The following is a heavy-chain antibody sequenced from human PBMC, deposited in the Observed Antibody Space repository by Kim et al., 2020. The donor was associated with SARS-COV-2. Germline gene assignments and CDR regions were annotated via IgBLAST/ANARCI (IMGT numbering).Heavy chain of an antibody. CDR2: TYYRSKWFN. CDR3: ANGGSGLGVMNV. Sequence: SQTLSLTCAISGDSVSSNNAAWNWIRQSPSRGLEWLGRTYYRSKWFNDYALSVKSRITINPDTSKNHFSLQLSSVTPEDTAVYYCANGGSGLGVMNVWGQGTTVTVSS. V-gene: IGHV6-1*01. D-gene: IGHD3-16*01. CDR1: GDSVSSNNAA. J-gene: IGHJ6*02.